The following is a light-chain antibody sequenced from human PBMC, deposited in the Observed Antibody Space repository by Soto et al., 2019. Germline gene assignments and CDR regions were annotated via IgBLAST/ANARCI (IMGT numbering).Light chain of an antibody. Sequence: QSALTQPASVSGSPGQSITISCTGTSSDIGGYNYVSWYQQHPGRAPKLIIYEVSYRPSGSSNRFSGSKSGNTASLTISGLQAEDEADYYCSSYTSSSTWVFGGGTKLTVL. J-gene: IGLJ3*02. V-gene: IGLV2-14*01. CDR2: EVS. CDR3: SSYTSSSTWV. CDR1: SSDIGGYNY.